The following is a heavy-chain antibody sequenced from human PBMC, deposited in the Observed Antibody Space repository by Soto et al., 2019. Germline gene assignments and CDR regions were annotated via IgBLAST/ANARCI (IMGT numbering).Heavy chain of an antibody. D-gene: IGHD5-12*01. CDR3: AASGRGYNSCAHHAYYGMDI. CDR1: GITLSNYG. CDR2: ISSDGSNT. J-gene: IGHJ6*02. V-gene: IGHV3-30*03. Sequence: VGSLRLSCAASGITLSNYGMHWVRQAPGKGLERLAVISSDGSNTFYADSVKGRLTISRDNSKSTLYLQMDRLRTEDTAVYFCAASGRGYNSCAHHAYYGMDIWGQGTTVTVSS.